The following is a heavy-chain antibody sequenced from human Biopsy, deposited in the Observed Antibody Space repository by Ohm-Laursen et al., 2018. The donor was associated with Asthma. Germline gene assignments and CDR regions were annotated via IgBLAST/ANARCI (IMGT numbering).Heavy chain of an antibody. CDR2: IHWDDEK. CDR3: ARMGGSRIFDY. Sequence: TQTLTLTCSFSGFSLDTISMCVSWVRQPPGKALEWLALIHWDDEKYYNTSLKTRLTVSKDTSKDQVVLTTTNMDPVDTATYYCARMGGSRIFDYWGQGTLVTVSS. D-gene: IGHD3-10*01. CDR1: GFSLDTISMC. V-gene: IGHV2-70*18. J-gene: IGHJ4*02.